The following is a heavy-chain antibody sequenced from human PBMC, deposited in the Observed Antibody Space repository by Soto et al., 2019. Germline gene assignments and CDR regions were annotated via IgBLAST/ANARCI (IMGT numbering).Heavy chain of an antibody. CDR3: AGTYSSGLDDY. V-gene: IGHV4-39*01. D-gene: IGHD3-22*01. CDR1: GGSITSSYYY. CDR2: IYFDGKT. Sequence: QLQLQESGPGLLRPSETLSLTCSVSGGSITSSYYYWGWIRQSPGKGLEWIGTIYFDGKTYSSPSLKSRVTILIETSKNQFSLKLTSVTAADSGVYFCAGTYSSGLDDYWGRGTLVTVSS. J-gene: IGHJ4*02.